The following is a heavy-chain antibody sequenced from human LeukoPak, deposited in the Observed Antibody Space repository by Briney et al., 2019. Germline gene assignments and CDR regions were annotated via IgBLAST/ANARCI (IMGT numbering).Heavy chain of an antibody. V-gene: IGHV3-30*02. J-gene: IGHJ6*03. CDR1: GFTFSSYG. D-gene: IGHD2-2*02. Sequence: GGSLRLSCAASGFTFSSYGMHWVRQAPGKGLEWVAFIRYDGSNKYYADSVKGRFTISRDNSKNTLYLQMNSLRAEDTAVYYCAKAGYCSSTSCYKYYYYYMDVWGKGTTVTVSS. CDR2: IRYDGSNK. CDR3: AKAGYCSSTSCYKYYYYYMDV.